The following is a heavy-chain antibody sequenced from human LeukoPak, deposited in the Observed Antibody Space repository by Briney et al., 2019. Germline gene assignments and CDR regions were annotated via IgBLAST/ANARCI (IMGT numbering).Heavy chain of an antibody. J-gene: IGHJ6*03. D-gene: IGHD3-10*01. Sequence: PGGSLRLSCAASGITVSSNYMSWVRQAPGKGLEWVSVIYSGGSTYYADSVKGRFTISRDNSKNTLYLQMNSLRAEDTAVYYCAREVVSRTMVRGLIISLDLNYYIDVWGKGTTVTISS. CDR2: IYSGGST. CDR1: GITVSSNY. CDR3: AREVVSRTMVRGLIISLDLNYYIDV. V-gene: IGHV3-53*01.